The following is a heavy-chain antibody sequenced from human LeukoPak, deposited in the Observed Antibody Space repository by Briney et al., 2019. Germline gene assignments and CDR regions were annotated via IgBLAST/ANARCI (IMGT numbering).Heavy chain of an antibody. Sequence: SQTLSLTCTDSGASISSGTYSWSWIRQPAGKGLEWIGRIFSSGSTNYNPSLKSRVTISVDTSKNQFSLKLSSVTAADTAVYFCARAADTVTTGYFNYWGQGTLVTVSS. CDR2: IFSSGST. D-gene: IGHD4-17*01. J-gene: IGHJ4*02. CDR1: GASISSGTYS. CDR3: ARAADTVTTGYFNY. V-gene: IGHV4-61*02.